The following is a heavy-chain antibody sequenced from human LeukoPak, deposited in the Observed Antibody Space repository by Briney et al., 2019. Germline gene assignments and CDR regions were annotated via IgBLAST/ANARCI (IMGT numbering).Heavy chain of an antibody. CDR3: AKPWGSEPLFDY. CDR2: ISGSGGST. Sequence: GGSLRLSCAASGFTFSSYGMSWVRQAPGKGLEWVSAISGSGGSTYYADSVKGRFTISRDNSKNTLYLQMNSLRAEDTAVYYCAKPWGSEPLFDYWGQGTLVTVSS. J-gene: IGHJ4*02. D-gene: IGHD3-10*01. CDR1: GFTFSSYG. V-gene: IGHV3-23*01.